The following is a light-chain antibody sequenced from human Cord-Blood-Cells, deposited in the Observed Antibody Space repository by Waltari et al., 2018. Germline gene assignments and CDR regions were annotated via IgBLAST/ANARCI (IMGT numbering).Light chain of an antibody. J-gene: IGLJ3*02. CDR2: YDG. Sequence: SYVLTQPPSVSVAPGKTARITCGGNNIGSKSVHWYQEKPGQAPGRVIYYDGDRPSGIPERCAGSNSGNTATLTISRVEAGDEADYYWQVWDSSSDHPVVGGGTKLTVL. V-gene: IGLV3-21*04. CDR3: QVWDSSSDHPV. CDR1: NIGSKS.